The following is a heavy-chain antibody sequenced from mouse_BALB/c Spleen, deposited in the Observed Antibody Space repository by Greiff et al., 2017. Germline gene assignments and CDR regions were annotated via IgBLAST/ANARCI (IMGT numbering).Heavy chain of an antibody. CDR1: GFTFSSYA. V-gene: IGHV5-9-4*01. CDR3: ARRGKLGNFDV. Sequence: EVQGVESGGGLVKPGGSLKLSCAASGFTFSSYAMSWVRQSPEKRLEWVAEISSGGSYTYYPDTVTGRFTISRDNAKNTLYLEMSSLRSEDTAMYYCARRGKLGNFDVWGAGTTVTVSS. J-gene: IGHJ1*01. CDR2: ISSGGSYT. D-gene: IGHD4-1*01.